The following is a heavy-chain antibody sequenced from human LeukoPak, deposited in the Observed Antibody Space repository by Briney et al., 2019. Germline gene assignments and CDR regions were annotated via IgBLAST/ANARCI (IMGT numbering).Heavy chain of an antibody. J-gene: IGHJ3*02. D-gene: IGHD6-13*01. CDR2: INPNRGGT. CDR3: ASHSSSRVSWI. Sequence: ASVKVSCKASGYTFTGYYIHWVRQAPGQGLEWMGWINPNRGGTKSAQRFQGRVTMSRDTPTSTAFMELSSLRSDDTAMYYCASHSSSRVSWIWGQGTMVTVSS. V-gene: IGHV1-2*02. CDR1: GYTFTGYY.